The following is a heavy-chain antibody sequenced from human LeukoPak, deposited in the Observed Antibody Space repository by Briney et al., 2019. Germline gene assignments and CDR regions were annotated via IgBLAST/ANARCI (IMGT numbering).Heavy chain of an antibody. CDR2: ISSSSSYI. V-gene: IGHV3-21*01. CDR1: GFSFSGYR. CDR3: AREVYGDYRNFDY. Sequence: GGSLRLSCAASGFSFSGYRMNWVRKAPGKWLEWVSSISSSSSYIYYADSLKGRVTISRDNAKNSLYLQMNSLRAEDTAVYYCAREVYGDYRNFDYWGQGTLVIVSS. D-gene: IGHD4-17*01. J-gene: IGHJ4*02.